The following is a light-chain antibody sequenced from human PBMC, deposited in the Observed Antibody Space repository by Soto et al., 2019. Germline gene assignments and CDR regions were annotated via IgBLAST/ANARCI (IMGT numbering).Light chain of an antibody. V-gene: IGLV1-40*01. CDR3: KSFQRSPSDYV. J-gene: IGLJ1*01. Sequence: QSVLTHPPSVSPAPGQRVTISCTGSSSNIGAGRDVHWYQQLPGTAPRLLIYGNNNRPSGLPDRFAASKSGTSASLTITGIKAEDEVDFYCKSFQRSPSDYVFGTGTKL. CDR1: SSNIGAGRD. CDR2: GNN.